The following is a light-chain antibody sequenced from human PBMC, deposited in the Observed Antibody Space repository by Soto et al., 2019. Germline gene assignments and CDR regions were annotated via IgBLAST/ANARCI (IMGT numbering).Light chain of an antibody. J-gene: IGKJ4*01. CDR3: QQHSNWPRT. Sequence: IVLTHSPTALCLSLGERATHPYRASQSVSSNLAWYQQKPGQAPRLLIYHASTRTTGIPATFSGSASGTDFTLTISSLESEDFAVYYCQQHSNWPRTFGGGTKVDIK. CDR2: HAS. CDR1: QSVSSN. V-gene: IGKV3-11*01.